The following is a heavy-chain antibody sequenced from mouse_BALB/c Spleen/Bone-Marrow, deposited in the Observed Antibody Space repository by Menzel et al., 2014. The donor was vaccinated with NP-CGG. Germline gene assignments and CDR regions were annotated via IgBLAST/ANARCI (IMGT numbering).Heavy chain of an antibody. CDR2: IWGDGST. Sequence: VMLVESGPGLVAPSQSLSITCTVSGFSLTGYGVNWVRQPPGRGLEWLGMIWGDGSTDYNSVLKSRLNISKDNSKSQVVLKMNSLQTDDTARYYCARSFTTVVATPFDYWGQGTTLTVSS. CDR1: GFSLTGYG. J-gene: IGHJ2*01. D-gene: IGHD1-1*01. V-gene: IGHV2-6-7*01. CDR3: ARSFTTVVATPFDY.